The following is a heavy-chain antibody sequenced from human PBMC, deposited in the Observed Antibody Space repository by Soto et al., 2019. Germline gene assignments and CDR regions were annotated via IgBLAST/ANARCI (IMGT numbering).Heavy chain of an antibody. CDR1: GYTFTSYA. J-gene: IGHJ4*02. D-gene: IGHD3-3*01. Sequence: QVPLVQSGAEEKKPGASVKVSCKASGYTFTSYAMHWVRQAPGQRLEWMGWINAGNGNTKYSQKFQGRVTITRDTSASTAYMELRSLRSEDTAVYYCARDMYYDFWSGLFDYWGQGTLVTVSS. V-gene: IGHV1-3*05. CDR2: INAGNGNT. CDR3: ARDMYYDFWSGLFDY.